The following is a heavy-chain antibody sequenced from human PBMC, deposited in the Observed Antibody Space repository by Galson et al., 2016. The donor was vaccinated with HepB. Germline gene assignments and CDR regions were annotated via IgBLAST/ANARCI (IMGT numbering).Heavy chain of an antibody. CDR3: ARESTGRGVDAFDI. Sequence: SLRLSCAASGFTFSRYDIHWVRQVTGKGLQWVSAIGGAGDTYYSGSVKGRFTISRENAKNSLYLQMYSLTAGDTAVYYCARESTGRGVDAFDIWGQGTMVIVSS. J-gene: IGHJ3*02. V-gene: IGHV3-13*04. D-gene: IGHD3-16*01. CDR1: GFTFSRYD. CDR2: IGGAGDT.